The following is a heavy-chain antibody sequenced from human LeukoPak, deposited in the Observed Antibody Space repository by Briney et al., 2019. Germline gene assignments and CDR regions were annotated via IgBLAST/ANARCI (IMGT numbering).Heavy chain of an antibody. CDR3: ASGSARGNWFDP. D-gene: IGHD3-10*01. CDR1: GDSISRGSYY. V-gene: IGHV4-61*02. CDR2: IYTTGYT. Sequence: SQTLSLTCTVSGDSISRGSYYWSWIRQPAGKELEWIGRIYTTGYTNYKPSLKSRVTISVDTSKNQFSLRLTSVTAADAAVYYCASGSARGNWFDPWGQGTLVTVSS. J-gene: IGHJ5*02.